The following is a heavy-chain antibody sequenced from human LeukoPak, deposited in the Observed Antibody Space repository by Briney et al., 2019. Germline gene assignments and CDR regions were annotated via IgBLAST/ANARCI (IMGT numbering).Heavy chain of an antibody. D-gene: IGHD4-17*01. V-gene: IGHV3-23*01. CDR2: ISGGGGST. CDR3: AKVDFGDYEFDH. Sequence: PGRSLRLSCAASGFTFSSYAMSWVRQPPGKGLEWVSTISGGGGSTFYADSVKGRFTISRDNSKNSLHLQMNSPRADDTAVYYCAKVDFGDYEFDHWGQGTLVTVSS. CDR1: GFTFSSYA. J-gene: IGHJ4*02.